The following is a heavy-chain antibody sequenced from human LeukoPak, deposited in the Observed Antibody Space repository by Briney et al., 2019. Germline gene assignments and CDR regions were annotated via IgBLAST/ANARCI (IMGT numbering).Heavy chain of an antibody. CDR1: VYTFTSYG. CDR2: ISAYNGNT. J-gene: IGHJ6*02. Sequence: ASVKVSFKASVYTFTSYGISWVRQAPGQGLEWMGWISAYNGNTNYAQKLQGRVTMTTDTSTSKAYMELRSLRSDDTAVYYCARVDSSSWFVYYYYGMDVWGQGTTVTVSS. V-gene: IGHV1-18*01. CDR3: ARVDSSSWFVYYYYGMDV. D-gene: IGHD6-13*01.